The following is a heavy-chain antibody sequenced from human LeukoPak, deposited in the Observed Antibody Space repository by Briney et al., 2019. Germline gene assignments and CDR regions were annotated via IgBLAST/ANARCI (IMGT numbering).Heavy chain of an antibody. CDR2: INPSGGST. CDR3: ARDRGVLRYFDWLFEFDY. V-gene: IGHV1-46*01. CDR1: GYTFTRYY. D-gene: IGHD3-9*01. Sequence: ASVKVSCKASGYTFTRYYIHWVRQAPGQGLEWMGTINPSGGSTSYAQKFQGRLTVTRDMSTSTVYMELSSLGSEDTAVYYCARDRGVLRYFDWLFEFDYWGQGTLVTVSS. J-gene: IGHJ4*02.